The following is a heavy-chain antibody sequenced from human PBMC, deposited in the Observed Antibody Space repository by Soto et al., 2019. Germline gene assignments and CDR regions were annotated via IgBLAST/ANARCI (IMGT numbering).Heavy chain of an antibody. D-gene: IGHD3-3*01. CDR2: ISSSGSTI. V-gene: IGHV3-11*01. Sequence: PGGSLRLACAASGFTFSDYYMSWIRQAPGKGLEWVLYISSSGSTIYYADSLKGRFTISRDNAKSSLYLQMNSLRVEDTAVYYCAVLLRSFDYWGQGTLVTVSS. CDR3: AVLLRSFDY. CDR1: GFTFSDYY. J-gene: IGHJ4*02.